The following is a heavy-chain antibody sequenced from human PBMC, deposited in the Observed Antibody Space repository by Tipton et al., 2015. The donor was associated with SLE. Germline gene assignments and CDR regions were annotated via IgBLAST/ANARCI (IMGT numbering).Heavy chain of an antibody. D-gene: IGHD6-19*01. V-gene: IGHV4-59*01. CDR1: GGSISSYY. CDR3: ARERGASIAVAQEFDY. J-gene: IGHJ4*02. Sequence: TLSLTCTVSGGSISSYYWGWLRQPPGKGLEWIGYIYYSGGTDYNPSPKSRVTISVDTSKNQFSLKLSSVTAADTAVYYCARERGASIAVAQEFDYWGQGTLVTVSS. CDR2: IYYSGGT.